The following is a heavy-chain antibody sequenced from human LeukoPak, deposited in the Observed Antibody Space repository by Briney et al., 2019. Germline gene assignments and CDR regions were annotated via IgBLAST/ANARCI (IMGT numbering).Heavy chain of an antibody. V-gene: IGHV3-23*01. CDR3: AKVGGYSSSFVDY. D-gene: IGHD6-13*01. CDR2: ISESGGST. J-gene: IGHJ4*02. CDR1: GFTFSSYS. Sequence: PGGSLRLSCAASGFTFSSYSMNWVRQAPGKGLEWVSDISESGGSTTYADSVKGRFTISRDNSENTMYLQMNSLRAEDTAVYYCAKVGGYSSSFVDYWGQGTLVTVSS.